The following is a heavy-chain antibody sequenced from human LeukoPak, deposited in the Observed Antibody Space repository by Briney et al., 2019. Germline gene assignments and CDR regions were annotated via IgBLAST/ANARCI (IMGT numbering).Heavy chain of an antibody. V-gene: IGHV1-18*01. CDR2: ISAYNGNT. CDR3: ARDREWGNYYDSSGYYLSGPSY. D-gene: IGHD3-22*01. CDR1: GYTFTSYG. Sequence: ASVKVSCKASGYTFTSYGISWVRQAPGQGLDWMGWISAYNGNTNYAQKLQGRVTMTTDTSTSTAYMELRSLRSDDTAVYYCARDREWGNYYDSSGYYLSGPSYWGQGTLVTVSS. J-gene: IGHJ4*02.